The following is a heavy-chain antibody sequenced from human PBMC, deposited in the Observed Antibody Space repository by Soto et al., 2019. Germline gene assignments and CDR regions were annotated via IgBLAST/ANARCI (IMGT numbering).Heavy chain of an antibody. CDR3: ARETMVRGFGYYYGMDV. D-gene: IGHD3-10*01. CDR2: INHSGST. V-gene: IGHV4-34*01. Sequence: PSETLSLTCAVYGGSFSGYYWSWIRQPPGKGLEWIGEINHSGSTTYNPSLKSRVTISVDTSKNQFSLKLSSVTAADTAVYYCARETMVRGFGYYYGMDVWGQGTTVS. J-gene: IGHJ6*02. CDR1: GGSFSGYY.